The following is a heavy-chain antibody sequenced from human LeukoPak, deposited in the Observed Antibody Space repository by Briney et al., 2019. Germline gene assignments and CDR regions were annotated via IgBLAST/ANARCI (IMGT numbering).Heavy chain of an antibody. CDR2: IYYSGST. Sequence: WVRQAPGKGLEWIGSIYYSGSTYYNPSLKSRVTISVDTSKNQFSLKLSSVTAADTAVYYCARIPVALLTHYYYYGMDVWGQGTTVTVSS. J-gene: IGHJ6*02. CDR3: ARIPVALLTHYYYYGMDV. V-gene: IGHV4-39*01. D-gene: IGHD4-23*01.